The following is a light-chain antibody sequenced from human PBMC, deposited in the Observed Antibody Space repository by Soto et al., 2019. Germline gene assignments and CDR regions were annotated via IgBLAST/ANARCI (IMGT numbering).Light chain of an antibody. J-gene: IGKJ3*01. CDR1: RDISHH. Sequence: DIQMTQSPSSLSASLGDRVTITCRASRDISHHLAWYQQRPGKVPRLLIYAASALESGVPSRFIGSGSGTDFTLTITGLQPEDIATYYCQKNNSVPFTFGPGTKVDIK. V-gene: IGKV1-27*01. CDR2: AAS. CDR3: QKNNSVPFT.